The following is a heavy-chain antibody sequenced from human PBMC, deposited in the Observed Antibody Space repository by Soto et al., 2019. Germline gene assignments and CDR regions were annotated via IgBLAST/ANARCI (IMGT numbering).Heavy chain of an antibody. CDR1: GGTFSDYT. Sequence: SVKVSCKASGGTFSDYTMSWLRQAPGRGLEWMGGIIPMIGATNNAQKLKGRLTITADKSTGTVYMELNSLKSDDTAVYYCARYWSAGTLYGAFDIWGQGTEVTVSS. J-gene: IGHJ3*02. CDR3: ARYWSAGTLYGAFDI. D-gene: IGHD2-15*01. V-gene: IGHV1-69*06. CDR2: IIPMIGAT.